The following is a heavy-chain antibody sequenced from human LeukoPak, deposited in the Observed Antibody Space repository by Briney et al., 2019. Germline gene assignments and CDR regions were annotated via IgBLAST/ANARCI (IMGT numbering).Heavy chain of an antibody. J-gene: IGHJ4*02. Sequence: PGGSLRLSCSASGFTFTTYGMNWVRQAPGKGLEWVSGIGGSGVRTYYADSVKGRFTISRDNSKNTLYLQMNSLRAEDTAVYYCAKDHIVVVTATPNFDYWGQGTLVTVSS. V-gene: IGHV3-23*01. CDR1: GFTFTTYG. CDR3: AKDHIVVVTATPNFDY. CDR2: IGGSGVRT. D-gene: IGHD2-21*02.